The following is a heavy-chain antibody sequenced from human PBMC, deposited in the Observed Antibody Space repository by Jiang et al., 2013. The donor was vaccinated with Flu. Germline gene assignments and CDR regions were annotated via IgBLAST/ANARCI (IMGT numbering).Heavy chain of an antibody. J-gene: IGHJ4*02. CDR3: AKASHLGQTAPYFDY. CDR2: ISWDGGST. Sequence: EVQLVESGGVVVQPGGSLRLSCAASGFTFDDYTMHWVRQAPGKGLEWVSLISWDGGSTYYADSVKGRFTISRDNSKNSLYLQMNSLRTEDTALYYCAKASHLGQTAPYFDYWGQGTLVTVSS. V-gene: IGHV3-43*01. CDR1: GFTFDDYT.